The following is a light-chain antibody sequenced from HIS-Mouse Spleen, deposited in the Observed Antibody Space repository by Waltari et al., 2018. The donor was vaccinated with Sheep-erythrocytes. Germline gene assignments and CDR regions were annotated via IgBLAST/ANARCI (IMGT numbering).Light chain of an antibody. V-gene: IGLV2-11*01. CDR3: CSYAGSYNHV. J-gene: IGLJ1*01. CDR2: DVS. Sequence: QSALTQPRPVSGSPGQSVTISRTGTSSDVGGYNYVSWYQQHPGKAPKLMIYDVSKRPSGVPDRFSGSKSGNTASLTISGLQAEDEADYYCCSYAGSYNHVFATGTKVTVL. CDR1: SSDVGGYNY.